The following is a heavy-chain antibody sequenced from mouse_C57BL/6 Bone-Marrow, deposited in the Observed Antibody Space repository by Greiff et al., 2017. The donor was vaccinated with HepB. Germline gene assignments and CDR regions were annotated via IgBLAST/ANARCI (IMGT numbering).Heavy chain of an antibody. D-gene: IGHD2-3*01. Sequence: EVKLVESGGGLVKPGGSLKLSCAASGFTFSDYGMHWVRQAPEKGLEWVAYISSGSSTIYYADTVKGRFTISRDNAKNTLFLQMTSLRSEGTAMYYCAGEWLLWYVDVWGTGTTVTVSS. CDR3: AGEWLLWYVDV. J-gene: IGHJ1*03. V-gene: IGHV5-17*01. CDR1: GFTFSDYG. CDR2: ISSGSSTI.